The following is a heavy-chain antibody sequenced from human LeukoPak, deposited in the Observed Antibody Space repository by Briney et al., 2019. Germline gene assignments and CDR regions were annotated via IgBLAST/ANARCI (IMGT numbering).Heavy chain of an antibody. CDR1: GGSFDGYY. V-gene: IGHV4-34*01. D-gene: IGHD6-6*01. Sequence: SETLSLTCAVFGGSFDGYYWSWIRQPPGKGLEWIGEITYDGSTNYNPSLKSRVTISVDTSKNQFSLKVSSVTAADTAVYYCARDYSSSSSFFDYWGQGTLVTVSS. CDR2: ITYDGST. CDR3: ARDYSSSSSFFDY. J-gene: IGHJ4*02.